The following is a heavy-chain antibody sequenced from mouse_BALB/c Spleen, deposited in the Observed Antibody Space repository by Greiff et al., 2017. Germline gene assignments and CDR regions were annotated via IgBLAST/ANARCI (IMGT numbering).Heavy chain of an antibody. D-gene: IGHD1-1*01. CDR1: GDSITSGY. V-gene: IGHV3-8*02. Sequence: EVQVVESGPSLVKPSQTLSLTCSVTGDSITSGYWNWIRKFPGNKLEYMGYISYSGSTYYNPSLKSRISITRDTSKNQYYLQLNSVTTEDTATYYCARRGYYGSSHFDYWGQGTTRTVSS. CDR2: ISYSGST. J-gene: IGHJ2*01. CDR3: ARRGYYGSSHFDY.